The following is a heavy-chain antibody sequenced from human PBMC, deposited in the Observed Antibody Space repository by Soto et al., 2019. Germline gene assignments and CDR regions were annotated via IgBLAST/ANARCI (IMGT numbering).Heavy chain of an antibody. D-gene: IGHD6-13*01. Sequence: QVQLVESGGGVVQPGRSLRLSCAASGFTFSSYGMHCVRQAPGKGLEWVAVIWYDGSNKYYADSVKGRFTISRDNSKNTLYVQMNRLRAEATAMYYCARNVAAAHSGLDYWGQGTLVTVSS. CDR1: GFTFSSYG. CDR2: IWYDGSNK. CDR3: ARNVAAAHSGLDY. V-gene: IGHV3-33*01. J-gene: IGHJ4*02.